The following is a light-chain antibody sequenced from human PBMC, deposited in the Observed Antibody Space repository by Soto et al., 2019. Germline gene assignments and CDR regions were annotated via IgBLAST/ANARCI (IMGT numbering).Light chain of an antibody. Sequence: DIQMTQSPSTLSASVGGRVTITCRASQSISSWLAWYQQKPGKAPKLLIYKASSLQSGVPSRFSGSGSGTEFTLTISRLEPEDFAVYYCQQYGSSRTFGQGTKVDIK. V-gene: IGKV1-5*03. J-gene: IGKJ1*01. CDR1: QSISSW. CDR3: QQYGSSRT. CDR2: KAS.